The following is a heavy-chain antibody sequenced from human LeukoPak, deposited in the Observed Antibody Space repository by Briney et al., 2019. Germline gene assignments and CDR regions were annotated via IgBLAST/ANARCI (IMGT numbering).Heavy chain of an antibody. CDR3: ARGAVAGRWVTGYYMDV. J-gene: IGHJ6*03. D-gene: IGHD6-19*01. CDR2: IKQDGSEK. V-gene: IGHV3-7*01. CDR1: GFTFSSYE. Sequence: QTGGSLRLSCAASGFTFSSYEMNWVRQAPGKGLEWVANIKQDGSEKYYVDSVKGRFTISRDNAKNSLYLQMNSLRAEDTAVYYCARGAVAGRWVTGYYMDVWGKGTTVTISS.